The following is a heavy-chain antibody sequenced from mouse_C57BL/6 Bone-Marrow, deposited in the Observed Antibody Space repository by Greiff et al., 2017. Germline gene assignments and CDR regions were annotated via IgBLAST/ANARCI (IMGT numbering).Heavy chain of an antibody. Sequence: EVKLQESGPGLAKPSQTLSLTCSVTGYSITSDYWNWIRKFPGNKLEYMGYISYSGSTYYNPSLKSRSSITRDTSKNQYYLQLNSVTTEDPATDYCARDAARPYWYCDGWGTGTTVTVSS. CDR1: GYSITSDY. CDR2: ISYSGST. V-gene: IGHV3-8*01. J-gene: IGHJ1*03. CDR3: ARDAARPYWYCDG.